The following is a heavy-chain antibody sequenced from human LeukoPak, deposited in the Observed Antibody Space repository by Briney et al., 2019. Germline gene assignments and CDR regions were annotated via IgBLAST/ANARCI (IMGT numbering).Heavy chain of an antibody. V-gene: IGHV4-34*01. CDR2: INHSGST. J-gene: IGHJ5*02. D-gene: IGHD2-2*01. Sequence: KPSETLSLTCAVYGGSFSGYYWSWIRQPPGKGLEWIGEINHSGSTNYNPSLKSRVTISVDTSKNQFSLKLSSVTAADTAVYYCARARTSCCGVWFDPWGQGTLVTVSS. CDR3: ARARTSCCGVWFDP. CDR1: GGSFSGYY.